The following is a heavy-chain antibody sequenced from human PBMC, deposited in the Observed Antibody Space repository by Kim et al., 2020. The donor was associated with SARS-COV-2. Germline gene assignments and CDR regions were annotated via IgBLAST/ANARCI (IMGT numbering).Heavy chain of an antibody. CDR3: AKAVLRGVNYYYYGMDV. V-gene: IGHV3-30*18. CDR2: ISYDGSDK. J-gene: IGHJ6*02. Sequence: GGSLRLSCAASGFTFSTYGMYWVRQAPGKGLEWVALISYDGSDKYSADSVKGRFTISRDNSKNTLYLQMNSLRAEDTAMYYCAKAVLRGVNYYYYGMDVWGQGTTVTVSS. CDR1: GFTFSTYG. D-gene: IGHD3-10*01.